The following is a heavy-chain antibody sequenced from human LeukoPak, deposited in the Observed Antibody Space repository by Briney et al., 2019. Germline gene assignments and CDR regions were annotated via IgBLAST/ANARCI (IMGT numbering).Heavy chain of an antibody. CDR1: GFTFSSYS. V-gene: IGHV3-21*01. J-gene: IGHJ4*02. CDR3: TGNYYGSGSYADLDY. D-gene: IGHD3-10*01. Sequence: GGSLRLSCAASGFTFSSYSMNWVRQAPGKGLEWVSSISSSSSYIYYADSVKGRFTISRDNAKNSLYLQMNSLRAEDTAVYYCTGNYYGSGSYADLDYWGQGTLVTVSS. CDR2: ISSSSSYI.